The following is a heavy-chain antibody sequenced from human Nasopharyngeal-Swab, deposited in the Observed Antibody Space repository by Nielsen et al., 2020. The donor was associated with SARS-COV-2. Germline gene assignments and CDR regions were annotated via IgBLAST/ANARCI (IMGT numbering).Heavy chain of an antibody. J-gene: IGHJ5*02. CDR1: GGSISRHY. CDR3: ARAGGYSYGYWMRWFDP. V-gene: IGHV4-59*08. CDR2: IYYDGSI. Sequence: SETLSLTCAISGGSISRHYWSWVRQPPGKGLEWIGYIYYDGSINYNPSLKSRLTISLDMSKNQFSLKLSSVTAADTAVYYCARAGGYSYGYWMRWFDPWGQGTLVTVSS. D-gene: IGHD5-18*01.